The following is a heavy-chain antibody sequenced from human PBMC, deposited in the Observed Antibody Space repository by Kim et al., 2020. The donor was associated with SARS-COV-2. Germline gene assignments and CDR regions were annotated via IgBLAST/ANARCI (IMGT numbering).Heavy chain of an antibody. CDR2: IYTSGST. D-gene: IGHD3-9*01. J-gene: IGHJ3*02. CDR3: ARAGWYFDWPVGWGAFDI. CDR1: GGSISSGSYY. Sequence: SETLSLTCTVSGGSISSGSYYWSWIRQPAGKGLEWIGRIYTSGSTNYNPSLKSRVTISVDTSKNQFSLKLSSVIAADTAVYYCARAGWYFDWPVGWGAFDIWGQGTMVTVSS. V-gene: IGHV4-61*02.